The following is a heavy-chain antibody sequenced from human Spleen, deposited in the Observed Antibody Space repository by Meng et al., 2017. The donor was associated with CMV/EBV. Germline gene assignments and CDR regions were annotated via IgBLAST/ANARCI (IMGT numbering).Heavy chain of an antibody. CDR3: ARDRYSYGNKAPFDY. J-gene: IGHJ4*02. Sequence: GESLKISCAASGFTVSSNYMSWVRQAPGKALEYVAGINNNGENTYYGDSVKGRFIVSRDNSKSTLHLQMGGLRDEDMAVYYCARDRYSYGNKAPFDYWGQGTLVTVSS. CDR1: GFTVSSNY. CDR2: INNNGENT. D-gene: IGHD5-18*01. V-gene: IGHV3-64*02.